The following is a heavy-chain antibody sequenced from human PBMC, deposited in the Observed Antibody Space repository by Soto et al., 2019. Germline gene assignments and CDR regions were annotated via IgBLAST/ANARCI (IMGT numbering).Heavy chain of an antibody. Sequence: QVQLVQSGAEVKKPGSSVKVSCKASGGTFSSYAISWVRQAPGQGLESMGGIIPIFGTANYAQKFQGRVTITADESTSTAYMELSSPRSEDTAVYYCARQPLRAAGFDYWGQGTLVTVSS. V-gene: IGHV1-69*01. CDR1: GGTFSSYA. D-gene: IGHD6-13*01. J-gene: IGHJ4*02. CDR2: IIPIFGTA. CDR3: ARQPLRAAGFDY.